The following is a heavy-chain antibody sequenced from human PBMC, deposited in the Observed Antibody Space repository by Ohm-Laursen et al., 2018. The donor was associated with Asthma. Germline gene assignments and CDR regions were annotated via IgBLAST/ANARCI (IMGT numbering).Heavy chain of an antibody. V-gene: IGHV3-74*01. CDR3: TRGGHYGSYFDY. D-gene: IGHD4-17*01. CDR1: GFIFSSYA. J-gene: IGHJ4*02. Sequence: GSLRLSCAASGFIFSSYAMTWVRQAPGKGLEWVSGVYGDGSNTIYADSVKGRFTISRDNAKNTLYLQMNSLRAEDTAVYYCTRGGHYGSYFDYWGQGTLVTVSS. CDR2: VYGDGSNT.